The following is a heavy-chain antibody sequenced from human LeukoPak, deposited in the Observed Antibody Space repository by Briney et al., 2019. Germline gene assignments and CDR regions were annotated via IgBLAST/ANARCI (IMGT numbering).Heavy chain of an antibody. J-gene: IGHJ6*02. CDR3: AKEGRWLRQYYYYGMDV. Sequence: GGSLRLSCAASGFTFSSYAMSWVRQAPGKGLEWVSAISGSGGSTYYADSVKGRCTISRDNSKNTLYLQMNSLRAEDTAVYYCAKEGRWLRQYYYYGMDVWGQGTTVTVSS. V-gene: IGHV3-23*01. CDR1: GFTFSSYA. CDR2: ISGSGGST. D-gene: IGHD4-23*01.